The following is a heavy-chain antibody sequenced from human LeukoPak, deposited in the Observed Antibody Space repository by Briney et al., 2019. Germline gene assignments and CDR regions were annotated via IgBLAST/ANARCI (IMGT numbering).Heavy chain of an antibody. D-gene: IGHD2-15*01. V-gene: IGHV3-21*01. CDR1: GFTFSSYS. CDR3: ARSSLGYCSGGSCPDAFDI. Sequence: GGSLRLSCAASGFTFSSYSMNWVRQAPGKGLEWVSSISSSSSYIYYADSVKGRFTISRDNAKNSLYLQMNSLRAEDTAVYYCARSSLGYCSGGSCPDAFDIWGQGTMVTVSS. J-gene: IGHJ3*02. CDR2: ISSSSSYI.